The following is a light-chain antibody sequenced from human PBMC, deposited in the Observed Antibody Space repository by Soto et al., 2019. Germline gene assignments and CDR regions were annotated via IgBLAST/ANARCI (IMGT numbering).Light chain of an antibody. V-gene: IGLV1-47*02. Sequence: QSVLTQPPSASGTPGQRATISCSGSSSNIGSNSVYWYQQLPGTAPKLLIYSNNQRPSGVPDRFSGSKSGTSASLAISGLRSEDEADYYCAAWDDSLSGVVFGGGTKVTVL. CDR3: AAWDDSLSGVV. CDR2: SNN. J-gene: IGLJ2*01. CDR1: SSNIGSNS.